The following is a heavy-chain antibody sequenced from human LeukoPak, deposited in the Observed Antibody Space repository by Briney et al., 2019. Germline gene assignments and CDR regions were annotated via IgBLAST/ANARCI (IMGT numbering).Heavy chain of an antibody. V-gene: IGHV3-7*01. CDR3: ARANPPDWYFDL. J-gene: IGHJ2*01. CDR2: IKQDGSEK. CDR1: GFTFSSYW. Sequence: PGESLRLSCAASGFTFSSYWMSWVRQAPGKGLEWVANIKQDGSEKYYVDSAKGRFTISRDNAKNSLYLQMNSLRAEDTAVYYCARANPPDWYFDLWGRGTLVTVSS.